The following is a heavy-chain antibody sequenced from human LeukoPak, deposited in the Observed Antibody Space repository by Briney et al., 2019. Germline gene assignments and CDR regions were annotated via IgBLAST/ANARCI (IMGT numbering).Heavy chain of an antibody. CDR2: IYHSGST. Sequence: PSETLSLTCTGSGYSISSGYYWGWIRQPPGKGLEWIGSIYHSGSTYYNPSLKSRVTISVDTSKNQFSLKLSSVTAADTPVYYCARVVDSGSYYEHDYWGQGTLVTVSS. V-gene: IGHV4-38-2*02. D-gene: IGHD1-26*01. CDR3: ARVVDSGSYYEHDY. J-gene: IGHJ4*02. CDR1: GYSISSGYY.